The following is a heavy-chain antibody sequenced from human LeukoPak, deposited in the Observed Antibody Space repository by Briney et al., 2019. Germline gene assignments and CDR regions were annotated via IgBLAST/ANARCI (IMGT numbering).Heavy chain of an antibody. D-gene: IGHD2-8*01. V-gene: IGHV4-39*07. CDR1: GGSISSNNHY. J-gene: IGHJ4*02. CDR3: AREGGCTTGSCYYFDS. CDR2: IYYRGST. Sequence: SETLSLTCTVSGGSISSNNHYWGWIRQPPGKGLEWIGSIYYRGSTYYNPSLQSRLTMSLDTSNNRFSLQPSSVTAADTAVYFCAREGGCTTGSCYYFDSWGLGTLVTVSS.